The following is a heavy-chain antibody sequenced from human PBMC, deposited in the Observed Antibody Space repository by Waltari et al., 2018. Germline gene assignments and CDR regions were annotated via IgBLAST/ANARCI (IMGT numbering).Heavy chain of an antibody. J-gene: IGHJ4*02. D-gene: IGHD2-15*01. CDR1: GDSMISTYW. CDR3: ARDRGRGLYLES. Sequence: QLQLGEKVRGMSTPSGPLSLTCAVSGDSMISTYWGSWFLQCLGKGLQWMVQVHVSGKTNYHPSFASRVTISLDTYHKQCSLRVTCATAADTAVYYCARDRGRGLYLESLVPGTLVTVSP. V-gene: IGHV4-4*02. CDR2: VHVSGKT.